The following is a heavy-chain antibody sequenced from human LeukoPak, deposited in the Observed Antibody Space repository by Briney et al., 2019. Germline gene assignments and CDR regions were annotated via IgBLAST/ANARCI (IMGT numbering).Heavy chain of an antibody. Sequence: PSETLSLTCTVSGGSIGSNNFYWGWIRQPPGKGLEWIGSIYYSGSTYYNPSLKSRVTISGDTSKNQFSLKLSSVTAADAAVYYCAREMAIWFGESHDGFDIWGQGTLVTVPS. CDR2: IYYSGST. CDR3: AREMAIWFGESHDGFDI. J-gene: IGHJ3*02. D-gene: IGHD3-10*01. CDR1: GGSIGSNNFY. V-gene: IGHV4-39*07.